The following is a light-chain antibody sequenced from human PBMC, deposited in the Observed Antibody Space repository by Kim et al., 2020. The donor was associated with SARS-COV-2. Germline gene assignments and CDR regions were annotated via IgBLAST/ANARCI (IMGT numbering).Light chain of an antibody. CDR2: GNS. Sequence: RVTLSGTGSNSNVGAGYAVHWYQQFPGTAPQLLIYGNSNRPSGVPDRFSGSKSGTSASLAITGLQAEDEADYYCQSYDSSLSGWVFGGGTKLTVL. CDR3: QSYDSSLSGWV. V-gene: IGLV1-40*01. CDR1: NSNVGAGYA. J-gene: IGLJ3*02.